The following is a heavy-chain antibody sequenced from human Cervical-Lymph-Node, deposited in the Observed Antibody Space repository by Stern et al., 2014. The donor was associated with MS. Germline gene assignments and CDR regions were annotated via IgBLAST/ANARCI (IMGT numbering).Heavy chain of an antibody. Sequence: VQLVQSGGGVVQPGRSLTLSCTASEFTIETYGMFWVRKAPGKGLEWLAVLSYGGDSKYYADSVKGRFTISRDNSKNTLYLHMNSLRGEDTAVYYCAKVPDYFGESNGMDVWGQGTTVIVSS. CDR2: LSYGGDSK. V-gene: IGHV3-30*18. D-gene: IGHD3-10*01. CDR1: EFTIETYG. CDR3: AKVPDYFGESNGMDV. J-gene: IGHJ6*02.